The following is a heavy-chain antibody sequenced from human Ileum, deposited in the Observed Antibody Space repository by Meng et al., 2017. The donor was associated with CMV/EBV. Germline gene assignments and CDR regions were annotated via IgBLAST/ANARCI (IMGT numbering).Heavy chain of an antibody. V-gene: IGHV3-11*01. CDR1: GFPFGAYY. J-gene: IGHJ4*02. CDR2: ITGSGDII. D-gene: IGHD4-17*01. Sequence: RIACAASGFPFGAYYMTWVRQAPGKGLEWVSYITGSGDIIYYADSVKGRFTISRDNAKSSLYLEINSLRAEDTAVYYCARGNYGFDYWGQGTLVTVSS. CDR3: ARGNYGFDY.